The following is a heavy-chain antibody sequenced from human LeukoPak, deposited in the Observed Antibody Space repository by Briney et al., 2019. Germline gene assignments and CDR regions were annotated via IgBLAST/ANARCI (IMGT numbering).Heavy chain of an antibody. Sequence: SETLSLTCTVSGGSISSSNYYWDWIRQPPGEGLEWIGNIFYSGTTHYNPSLRGRVTISVGTSKNQFSLKLSSVTAADTAVYYCARGRLAYNDHDYWGQGTLVTVSS. V-gene: IGHV4-39*01. CDR2: IFYSGTT. CDR1: GGSISSSNYY. CDR3: ARGRLAYNDHDY. J-gene: IGHJ4*02. D-gene: IGHD5-24*01.